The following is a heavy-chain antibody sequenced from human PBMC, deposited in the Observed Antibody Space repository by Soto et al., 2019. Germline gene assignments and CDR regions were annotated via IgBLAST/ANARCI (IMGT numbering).Heavy chain of an antibody. CDR1: GYSISRRNYY. V-gene: IGHV4-39*02. CDR3: VRGSAPQA. J-gene: IGHJ5*02. CDR2: VYYSVST. Sequence: QLQMQESGPGLVKPSETLALTCTVSGYSISRRNYYWGWSRQPPGKGLEWIGSVYYSVSTYYNPSLKSRVTISVDTSKNQLSLTLSSVTAADTAVYYCVRGSAPQAWGQGTLVTVSS.